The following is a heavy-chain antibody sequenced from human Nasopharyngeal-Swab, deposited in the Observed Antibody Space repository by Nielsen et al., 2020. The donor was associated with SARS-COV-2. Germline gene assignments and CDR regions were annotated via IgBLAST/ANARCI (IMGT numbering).Heavy chain of an antibody. CDR1: DGSISSYY. Sequence: SETLSLTCTVSDGSISSYYWTWIRQSPGKGLEWIGYIYYSGSTDYNPSLKGRVTISVDTSKNQFSLKLNSVTAADTAVYYCARRETIVGSFDYWGQGTLVTVSS. CDR2: IYYSGST. J-gene: IGHJ4*02. V-gene: IGHV4-59*08. CDR3: ARRETIVGSFDY. D-gene: IGHD1-26*01.